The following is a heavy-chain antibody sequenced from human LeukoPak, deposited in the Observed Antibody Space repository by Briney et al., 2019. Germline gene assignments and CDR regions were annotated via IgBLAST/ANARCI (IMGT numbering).Heavy chain of an antibody. Sequence: PSETLSLTCTVSGGSISSYYWSWIRQPPGKGLEWIGYIYYSGSTNYNPSLKSRVTISVDTSKNQFSLKLSSVTAADTAVYYCARDQGYCSGGSCYSDDAFDIWGLGTMATVSS. V-gene: IGHV4-59*01. CDR3: ARDQGYCSGGSCYSDDAFDI. D-gene: IGHD2-15*01. CDR1: GGSISSYY. J-gene: IGHJ3*02. CDR2: IYYSGST.